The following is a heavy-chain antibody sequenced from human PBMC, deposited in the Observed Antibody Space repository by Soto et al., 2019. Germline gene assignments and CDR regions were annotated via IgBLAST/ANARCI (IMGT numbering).Heavy chain of an antibody. V-gene: IGHV1-69*01. J-gene: IGHJ6*02. D-gene: IGHD3-10*01. CDR1: GGTFSSYA. CDR2: IIPIFGTA. Sequence: QVQLVQSGAEVKKPGSSVKVSCKASGGTFSSYAISWVRQAPGQGLEWMGGIIPIFGTANYAQKFQGRVTITADESTSTAYMELSSLRSEDTAVYYCARAPVRGVIKSHYYYYGMDVWVQGTTVTVSS. CDR3: ARAPVRGVIKSHYYYYGMDV.